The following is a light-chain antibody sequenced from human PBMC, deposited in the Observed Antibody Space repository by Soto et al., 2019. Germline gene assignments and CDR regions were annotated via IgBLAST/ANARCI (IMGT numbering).Light chain of an antibody. V-gene: IGKV3-20*01. J-gene: IGKJ3*01. CDR1: QSVSSSF. Sequence: EIVLTQSPGTLSLSPGERATLSCRASQSVSSSFLAWYQQRPGQAPRLLIFGASYRATGIPDRFSGSGSVTDFTLTISRLEPEDFAVYYCQHYGNSPPEYTFGPGTNVDSK. CDR2: GAS. CDR3: QHYGNSPPEYT.